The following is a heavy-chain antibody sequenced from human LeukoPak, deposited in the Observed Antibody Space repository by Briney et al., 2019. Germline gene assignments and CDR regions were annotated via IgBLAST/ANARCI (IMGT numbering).Heavy chain of an antibody. CDR1: GGSINSHY. D-gene: IGHD1-14*01. V-gene: IGHV4-59*08. J-gene: IGHJ4*02. CDR2: FYNSGST. CDR3: ASANQGLAFDS. Sequence: PSETLSLTCTVSGGSINSHYWTSIRQPPGKGLEWIGCFYNSGSTTYNPSLRSRVTISVDVSKSQVSLKLTSVTAADTAVYYCASANQGLAFDSWGQGNLVTVSS.